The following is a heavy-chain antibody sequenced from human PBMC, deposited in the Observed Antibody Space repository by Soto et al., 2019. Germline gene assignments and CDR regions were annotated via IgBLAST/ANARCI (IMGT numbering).Heavy chain of an antibody. CDR3: ARSQTTVNSYAY. J-gene: IGHJ4*02. CDR1: GGSLSSGGYS. V-gene: IGHV4-30-2*01. CDR2: IYHSGST. D-gene: IGHD4-17*01. Sequence: SQTLSLTCAVAGGSLSSGGYSWSWIRQPPGKVLEWIWYIYHSGSTYYNPSLKSQVTISVDRSKTQFSLTLSSVTAADTAVYSCARSQTTVNSYAYWGQGTLVTVSS.